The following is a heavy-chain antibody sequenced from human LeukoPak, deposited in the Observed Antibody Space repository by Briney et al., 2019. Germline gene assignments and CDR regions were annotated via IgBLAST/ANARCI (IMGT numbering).Heavy chain of an antibody. J-gene: IGHJ4*02. V-gene: IGHV4-34*01. D-gene: IGHD3-22*01. CDR1: GGSFSGYY. CDR3: ARGPYDSSRD. CDR2: INHSGNT. Sequence: SETLSLTCAGYGGSFSGYYWSWIRQPPGKGLEWTGEINHSGNTNYNPSLKSRVTISVDTSKNQFSLKLSSVTAADTAVYYCARGPYDSSRDWGQGTLVTISS.